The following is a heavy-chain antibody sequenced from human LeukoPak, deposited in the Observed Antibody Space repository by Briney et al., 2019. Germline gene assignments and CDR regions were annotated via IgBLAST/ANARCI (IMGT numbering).Heavy chain of an antibody. D-gene: IGHD1-26*01. CDR2: IWYDGSNK. V-gene: IGHV3-33*01. Sequence: PGGSLRLSCAASGFTFSSYGMHWVRQAPGKGLEWVAVIWYDGSNKYYVDSVKGRFTISRDNSKNTLYLQMNSLRAEDTAVYYCARVGYSGSYYEDYWGQGTLVTVSS. CDR3: ARVGYSGSYYEDY. J-gene: IGHJ4*02. CDR1: GFTFSSYG.